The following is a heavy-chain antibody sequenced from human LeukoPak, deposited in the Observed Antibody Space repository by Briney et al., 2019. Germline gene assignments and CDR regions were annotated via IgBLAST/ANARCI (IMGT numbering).Heavy chain of an antibody. V-gene: IGHV3-13*01. CDR3: LRDFHGMDV. Sequence: PGGSLRLSCAASGFTVSEYDMHWVRQATGKGLEWVSAIGIVGDTYYVGSVKGRFTMSRDNASNKVHLQMNSLRDGDTGFYHCLRDFHGMDVWGQGTTVIVSS. J-gene: IGHJ6*02. CDR1: GFTVSEYD. CDR2: IGIVGDT.